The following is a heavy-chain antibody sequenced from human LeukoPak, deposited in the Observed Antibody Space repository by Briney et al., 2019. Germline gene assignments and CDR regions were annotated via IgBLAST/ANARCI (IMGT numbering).Heavy chain of an antibody. Sequence: PSETLSLTCTVSGGSISSYYWSWIRQPPGKGLEWIGYIYYSGSTNYNPSLKSRVTISVDTSKNQFSLKLNSVTAADTAVYYCLSYASGYYFEYWGQGTLVTVSS. J-gene: IGHJ4*02. V-gene: IGHV4-59*08. D-gene: IGHD5-18*01. CDR2: IYYSGST. CDR1: GGSISSYY. CDR3: LSYASGYYFEY.